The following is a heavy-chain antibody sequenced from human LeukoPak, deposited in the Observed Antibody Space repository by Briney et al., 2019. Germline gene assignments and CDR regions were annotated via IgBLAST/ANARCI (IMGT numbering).Heavy chain of an antibody. J-gene: IGHJ6*03. CDR1: GYSFINYG. CDR3: AREGVAAAWTTHYYYYYMDV. CDR2: ISAYNGNT. V-gene: IGHV1-18*01. D-gene: IGHD6-13*01. Sequence: ASVKVSCKASGYSFINYGISWVRQAPGQGLEWMGWISAYNGNTNYAQKFQGRVTMTRDMSTSTVYMELSSLRSEDTAVYYCAREGVAAAWTTHYYYYYMDVWGKGTTVTVSS.